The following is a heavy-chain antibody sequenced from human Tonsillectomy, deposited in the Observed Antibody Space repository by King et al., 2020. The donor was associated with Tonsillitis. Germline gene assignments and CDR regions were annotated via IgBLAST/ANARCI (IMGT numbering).Heavy chain of an antibody. D-gene: IGHD3-3*01. J-gene: IGHJ3*02. CDR1: GYTFTRYA. CDR3: ARGAVLEWLLSALHI. CDR2: INAGNGNT. V-gene: IGHV1-3*01. Sequence: QLVQSGAEVKKPGASVKVSCKASGYTFTRYAILWVSQAPGQRLEWMGWINAGNGNTKYSEKFQGRVNITSDASASTAYMELSSLISEDTAVYYCARGAVLEWLLSALHIWGQGTMVTVSS.